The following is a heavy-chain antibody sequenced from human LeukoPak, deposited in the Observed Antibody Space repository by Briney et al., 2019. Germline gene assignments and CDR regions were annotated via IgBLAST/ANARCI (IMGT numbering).Heavy chain of an antibody. J-gene: IGHJ3*02. CDR1: GFTFSSYA. Sequence: GGSLRLSCAASGFTFSSYAMHWVRQAPGKGLEWVAVIWYDGSNKYYADSVKGRFTISRDNSKNTLYLQMNSLRAEDTAVYYCAKGAITMVRGVNDAFDIWGQGTMVTVSS. CDR3: AKGAITMVRGVNDAFDI. V-gene: IGHV3-33*06. D-gene: IGHD3-10*01. CDR2: IWYDGSNK.